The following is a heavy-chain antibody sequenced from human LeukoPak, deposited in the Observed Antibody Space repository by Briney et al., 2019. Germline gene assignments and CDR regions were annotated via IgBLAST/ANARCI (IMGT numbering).Heavy chain of an antibody. CDR3: ARGLQNYGGIEGDAFDI. Sequence: SVKVSCKASGGTFGSYAIRWVRQAPGQGLEWMGGIIPIFGTANYAQKFQGRVTITTDESTSTAYMELSSLRSEDTAVYYCARGLQNYGGIEGDAFDIWGQGKMVTVSS. CDR2: IIPIFGTA. V-gene: IGHV1-69*05. CDR1: GGTFGSYA. J-gene: IGHJ3*02. D-gene: IGHD2-21*01.